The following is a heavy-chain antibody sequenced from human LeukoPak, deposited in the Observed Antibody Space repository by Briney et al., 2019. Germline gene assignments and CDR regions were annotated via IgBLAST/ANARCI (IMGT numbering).Heavy chain of an antibody. D-gene: IGHD6-6*01. CDR1: GFTFSSYA. CDR2: ISSRSGYI. J-gene: IGHJ3*02. CDR3: ARDDSSPSIDAFDT. Sequence: GGSLRLSCAASGFTFSSYAMSWVRQAPGKGLEWVSSISSRSGYIYYADSVRGRFTISRDNAKNSLYLQMNSLRAEDTAVYYCARDDSSPSIDAFDTWGQGTMVTVSS. V-gene: IGHV3-21*01.